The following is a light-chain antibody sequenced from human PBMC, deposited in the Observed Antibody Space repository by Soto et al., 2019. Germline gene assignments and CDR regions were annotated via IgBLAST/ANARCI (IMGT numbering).Light chain of an antibody. CDR1: QDISTH. J-gene: IGKJ2*01. Sequence: DIQMTQSPSSLSASVGDRVTITCQASQDISTHLNWYQQQPGKAPKLLIYSASTLHTGVPSRVIGGGSGTDFSFTIHSLQPEDIATYYCQQYDAVPPYTVGQGPKWDI. CDR3: QQYDAVPPYT. CDR2: SAS. V-gene: IGKV1-33*01.